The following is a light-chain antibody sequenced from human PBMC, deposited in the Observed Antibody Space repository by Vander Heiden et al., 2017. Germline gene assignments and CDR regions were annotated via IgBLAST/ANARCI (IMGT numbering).Light chain of an antibody. J-gene: IGKJ1*01. CDR3: QQYYSTPSWT. CDR1: QGVLYSSNNNNY. CDR2: WAS. Sequence: DIVMTQSPDSLAVSLGERATLNFKSSQGVLYSSNNNNYLAWNQQKPGQPPKLLMYWASTRESGVPDGFSGSGYGTDFTLTISSLQAEDVAVYYCQQYYSTPSWTFGQGTKVEIK. V-gene: IGKV4-1*01.